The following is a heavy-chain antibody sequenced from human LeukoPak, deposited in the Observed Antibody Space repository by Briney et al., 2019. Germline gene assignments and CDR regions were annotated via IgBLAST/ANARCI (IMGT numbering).Heavy chain of an antibody. CDR3: SRGLGRSGYYSRFDY. CDR1: GGSISSSSYY. D-gene: IGHD3-22*01. J-gene: IGHJ4*02. CDR2: IYYSGST. V-gene: IGHV4-39*07. Sequence: SETLSLTCTVSGGSISSSSYYWGWIRQPPGKGLEWIGSIYYSGSTYYNPSLKSRVTISVDTSKNQFSLKLSSVTAADTAVYYCSRGLGRSGYYSRFDYWGQGTLVTVSS.